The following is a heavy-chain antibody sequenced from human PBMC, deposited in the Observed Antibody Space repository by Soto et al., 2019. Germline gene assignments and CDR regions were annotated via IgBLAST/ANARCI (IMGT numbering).Heavy chain of an antibody. D-gene: IGHD6-19*01. V-gene: IGHV3-64*01. Sequence: EVQLVESGGGLVQPGGSLRLSCAASGFTFSSYAMHWVRQAPGKGLEYVSAISSNGGSTYYANSVKGRFTISRDTSKNTLYLQMGSLRAEDMAVYYCARKRSSGWYDQCYFDLWGRGTLVTVSS. J-gene: IGHJ2*01. CDR1: GFTFSSYA. CDR3: ARKRSSGWYDQCYFDL. CDR2: ISSNGGST.